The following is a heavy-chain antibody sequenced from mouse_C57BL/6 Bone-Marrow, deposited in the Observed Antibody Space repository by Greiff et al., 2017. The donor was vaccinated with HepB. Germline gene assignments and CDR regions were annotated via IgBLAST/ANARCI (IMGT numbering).Heavy chain of an antibody. V-gene: IGHV10-3*01. CDR2: IRSKSSNYAT. CDR1: GFTFNTYA. CDR3: VRGYYGSSYVPFAY. D-gene: IGHD1-1*01. J-gene: IGHJ3*01. Sequence: DVMLVESGGGLVQPKGSLKLSCAASGFTFNTYAMHWVRQAPGKGLEWVARIRSKSSNYATYYADSVKDRFTISRDDSQSMLYLQMNNLKTEDTAMYYCVRGYYGSSYVPFAYWGQGTLVTVSA.